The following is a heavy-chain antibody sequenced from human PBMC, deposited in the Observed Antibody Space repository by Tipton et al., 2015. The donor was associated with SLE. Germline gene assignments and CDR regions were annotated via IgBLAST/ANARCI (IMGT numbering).Heavy chain of an antibody. CDR3: ARQGPIAAARGNWFDP. CDR1: GGSITSGDYF. D-gene: IGHD6-13*01. V-gene: IGHV4-31*03. CDR2: IYYSGST. J-gene: IGHJ5*02. Sequence: TLPLTCTVSGGSITSGDYFWSWIRQHPGQGLEWIGYIYYSGSTFYNPSLKSRVTISVDTSKNQFSLKLSSVTAADTAVYYCARQGPIAAARGNWFDPWGQGTLVTVSS.